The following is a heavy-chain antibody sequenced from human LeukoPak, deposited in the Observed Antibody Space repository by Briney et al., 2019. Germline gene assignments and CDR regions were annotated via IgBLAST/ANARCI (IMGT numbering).Heavy chain of an antibody. J-gene: IGHJ4*02. CDR1: GFTFDEYG. CDR3: ARRAMIAVATPAVDY. CDR2: IDWNGGST. D-gene: IGHD3-22*01. V-gene: IGHV3-20*04. Sequence: PGGSLRLSCAASGFTFDEYGMSWVRQTPGKGLEWGAGIDWNGGSTGYADSVKGRFTISRNNAKNSLYLQMNSLRAEDTALYYCARRAMIAVATPAVDYWGQGTLVTVSS.